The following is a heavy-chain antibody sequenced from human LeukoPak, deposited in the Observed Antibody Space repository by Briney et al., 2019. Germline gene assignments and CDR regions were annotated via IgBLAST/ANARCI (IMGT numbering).Heavy chain of an antibody. J-gene: IGHJ2*01. CDR3: AKDIVVVPAPVGYFDL. CDR1: GFTFSSYA. V-gene: IGHV3-23*01. D-gene: IGHD2-2*01. CDR2: ISGSGGST. Sequence: GGSLRLSCAASGFTFSSYAMSWVRQAPGKGLEWVSGISGSGGSTYYADSVRGRFTISRDNSKNTEYLQMNSLRAEDTAVYYCAKDIVVVPAPVGYFDLWGRGTLVTVSS.